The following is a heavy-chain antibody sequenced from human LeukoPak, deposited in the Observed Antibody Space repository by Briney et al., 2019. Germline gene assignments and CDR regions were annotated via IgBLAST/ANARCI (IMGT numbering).Heavy chain of an antibody. CDR1: GGSISSSSYY. V-gene: IGHV4-39*07. J-gene: IGHJ4*02. CDR3: ARGLWFGFYYFDY. Sequence: SETLSLTCTVSGGSISSSSYYWGWIRQPPGKGLEWIGSIYYSGSTYYNPSLKSRVTISVDTSKNQFSLKLSSVTAADTAVYYCARGLWFGFYYFDYWGQGTLVTVSS. CDR2: IYYSGST. D-gene: IGHD3-10*01.